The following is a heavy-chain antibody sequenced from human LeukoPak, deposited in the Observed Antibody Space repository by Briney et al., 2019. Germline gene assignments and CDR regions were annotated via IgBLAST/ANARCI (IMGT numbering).Heavy chain of an antibody. V-gene: IGHV3-23*01. J-gene: IGHJ4*02. D-gene: IGHD1-1*01. CDR3: AKGNWRYFDY. CDR1: GILVSSNY. CDR2: ISGSGGST. Sequence: PGGSLRLSCVASGILVSSNYMSWVRQAPGKGLEWVSAISGSGGSTYYADSVKGRFTISRDNSKNTLYLQMNSLGADDTAVYYCAKGNWRYFDYWGQGTLVTVSS.